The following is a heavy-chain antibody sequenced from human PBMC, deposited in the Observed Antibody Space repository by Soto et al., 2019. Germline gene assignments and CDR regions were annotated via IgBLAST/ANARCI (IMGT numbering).Heavy chain of an antibody. CDR3: VRVKATVITRYFDY. J-gene: IGHJ4*02. Sequence: VQLLESGGGLVQPGGSLRLSCAASGFTFSSYAMSWVRQAPGKGLEWIGEISQSGSTNYNPSLKSRVTILVDKSKNQFSLKLSSVTAADTAVYYCVRVKATVITRYFDYWGQGTLVTVSS. D-gene: IGHD1-20*01. CDR1: GFTFSSYAM. CDR2: ISQSGST. V-gene: IGHV4-4*02.